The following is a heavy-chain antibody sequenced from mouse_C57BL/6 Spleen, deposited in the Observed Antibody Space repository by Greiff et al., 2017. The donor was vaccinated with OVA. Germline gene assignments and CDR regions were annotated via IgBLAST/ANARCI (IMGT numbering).Heavy chain of an antibody. V-gene: IGHV1-52*01. D-gene: IGHD1-1*01. CDR1: GYTFTSYW. CDR2: IDPSDSET. CDR3: ARDTTVAYAMDY. Sequence: VQLQQPGAELVRPGSSVKLSCKASGYTFTSYWMHWVKQRPIQGLEWIGNIDPSDSETPYNQKFKDKATLTVDKSSSTAYMQLSSLTSEDSAVYYCARDTTVAYAMDYWGQGTSVTVSS. J-gene: IGHJ4*01.